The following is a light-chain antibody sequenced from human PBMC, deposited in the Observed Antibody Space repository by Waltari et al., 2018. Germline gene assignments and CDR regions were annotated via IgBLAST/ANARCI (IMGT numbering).Light chain of an antibody. Sequence: QVVLTQSPSASAPLGASVKLTCTLSSGYGHFALAWPPHQPEQGPRSVMKLNRDGRHRKGDGIPDRFSGSSSGAERYLTISSLQSEDEADYYCQTWGTGTYWMFGGGTKLTVL. J-gene: IGLJ3*02. CDR2: LNRDGRH. CDR1: SGYGHFA. V-gene: IGLV4-69*01. CDR3: QTWGTGTYWM.